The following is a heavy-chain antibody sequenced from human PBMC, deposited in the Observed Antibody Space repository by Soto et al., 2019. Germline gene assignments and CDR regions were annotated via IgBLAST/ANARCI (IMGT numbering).Heavy chain of an antibody. V-gene: IGHV3-7*01. CDR2: INQDGSEK. CDR3: ARGNGYCRSTSCQPFDY. D-gene: IGHD2-2*01. Sequence: PGGSLRLSCAASGFIFSSYWMTWVRQAPGKGLEWVASINQDGSEKYYVASVKGRFTISRDNAKNSLYLQMNSLRAEDSALYYCARGNGYCRSTSCQPFDYWGQGA. J-gene: IGHJ4*02. CDR1: GFIFSSYW.